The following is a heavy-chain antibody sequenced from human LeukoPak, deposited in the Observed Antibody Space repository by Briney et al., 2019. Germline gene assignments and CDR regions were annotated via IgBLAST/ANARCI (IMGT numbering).Heavy chain of an antibody. CDR3: AGRPDTAIVAIFDY. CDR1: GYTFTGYY. J-gene: IGHJ4*02. Sequence: ASVKVSCKASGYTFTGYYLHWVRKAPGQGLEWMGWINPNSGGTNYAQKFQGRVTMTGDTSISTAYMELSRLSSDDTAIYYCAGRPDTAIVAIFDYWGQGTLVTVSS. CDR2: INPNSGGT. V-gene: IGHV1-2*02. D-gene: IGHD5-18*01.